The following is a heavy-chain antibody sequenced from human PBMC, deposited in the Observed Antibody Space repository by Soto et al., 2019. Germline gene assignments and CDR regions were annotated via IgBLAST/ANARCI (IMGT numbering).Heavy chain of an antibody. D-gene: IGHD2-15*01. V-gene: IGHV3-33*01. J-gene: IGHJ6*02. CDR1: GFTFSSYG. CDR2: IWHDGSNQ. CDR3: ARSVITGTGNCFSDMDV. Sequence: QVQLVESGGGVVQPGRSLSLSCAASGFTFSSYGMQWVRQAPGKGLEWVAVIWHDGSNQYYGDSMKGRFTISRDNSKNKLILLMNSLRAEDAGVYYCARSVITGTGNCFSDMDVWGQGTTVTVSS.